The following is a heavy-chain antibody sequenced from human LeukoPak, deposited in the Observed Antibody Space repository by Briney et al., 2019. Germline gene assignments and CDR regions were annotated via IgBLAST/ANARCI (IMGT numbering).Heavy chain of an antibody. CDR3: ARLSEERAYYYYYGMDV. J-gene: IGHJ6*02. V-gene: IGHV3-33*01. Sequence: PGRSLRLSCAASGFTFSSYGMHWVRQAPGKGLEWVAVIWYDGSNKYYADSVKGRFTISRDNSKNTLYLQMNSLRAEDTAVYYCARLSEERAYYYYYGMDVWGQGTTVTVSS. CDR2: IWYDGSNK. CDR1: GFTFSSYG.